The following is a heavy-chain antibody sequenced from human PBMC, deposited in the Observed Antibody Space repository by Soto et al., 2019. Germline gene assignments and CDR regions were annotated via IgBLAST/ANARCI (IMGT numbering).Heavy chain of an antibody. V-gene: IGHV3-23*01. Sequence: EVQLLESGGGLVQPGGSLXXXCXXXXXXXXXXXXXXVRQAPGKGLEWVSTISGSDGSTYYADSVKGRFTISRDNSKNALYLQMSSLRAEDTALYYCVKDWTGDTCPCMDVWGQGTTVTVSS. CDR3: VKDWTGDTCPCMDV. CDR1: XXXXXXXX. J-gene: IGHJ6*01. D-gene: IGHD2-8*02. CDR2: ISGSDGST.